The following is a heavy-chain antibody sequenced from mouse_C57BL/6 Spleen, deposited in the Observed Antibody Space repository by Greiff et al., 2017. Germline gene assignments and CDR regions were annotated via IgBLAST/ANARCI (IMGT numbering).Heavy chain of an antibody. CDR1: GFTFSDYG. CDR3: ARREYYFDY. Sequence: EVKLMESGGGLVKPGGSLKLSCAASGFTFSDYGMHWVRQAPEKGLEWVAYISSGSSTIYYADTVKGRFTISRDNAKNTLFLQMTSLRSEATAMYYCARREYYFDYWGQGTTLTVSS. CDR2: ISSGSSTI. V-gene: IGHV5-17*01. J-gene: IGHJ2*01.